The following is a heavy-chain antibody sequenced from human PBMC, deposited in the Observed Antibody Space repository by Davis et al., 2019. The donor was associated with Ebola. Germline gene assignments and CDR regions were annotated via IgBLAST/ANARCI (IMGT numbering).Heavy chain of an antibody. CDR1: GFTFDDYA. CDR2: ISWNSGSI. CDR3: ARFFSARTFRSKSYYYYGMDV. J-gene: IGHJ6*02. V-gene: IGHV3-9*01. D-gene: IGHD3-16*01. Sequence: GGSLRLSCAASGFTFDDYAMHWVRQAPGKGLEWVSGISWNSGSIGYADSVKGRFTISRDNAKNSLYLQMNSLRAEDTAVYYCARFFSARTFRSKSYYYYGMDVWGQGTTVTVSS.